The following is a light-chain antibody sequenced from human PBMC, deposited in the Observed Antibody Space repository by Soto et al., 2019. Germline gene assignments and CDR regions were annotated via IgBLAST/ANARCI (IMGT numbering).Light chain of an antibody. Sequence: EIVLTQSPGTLSLSPGERATLSCRAGQSVSSSYLAWYQQKPGQAPRLLIYGASNMATGIPDRFSGSGSGTDFTLTISRLEPEDFAVYYCQQYGSSPPVTFGGGTKVEIK. J-gene: IGKJ4*01. V-gene: IGKV3-20*01. CDR2: GAS. CDR1: QSVSSSY. CDR3: QQYGSSPPVT.